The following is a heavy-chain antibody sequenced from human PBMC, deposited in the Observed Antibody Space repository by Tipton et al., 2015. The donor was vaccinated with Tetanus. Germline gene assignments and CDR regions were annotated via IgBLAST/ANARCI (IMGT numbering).Heavy chain of an antibody. Sequence: LRLSCSVSGASLRSGDYNWSWIRQPPGKGLEWLAYISDSGLSNSNYFLKSRITISRDTSRNQFSLKLTSVTAADTAVYYCTRANHEFPKKGPFDSWGQGTLAIVS. D-gene: IGHD3-10*01. V-gene: IGHV4-61*08. CDR1: GASLRSGDYN. J-gene: IGHJ4*02. CDR2: ISDSGLS. CDR3: TRANHEFPKKGPFDS.